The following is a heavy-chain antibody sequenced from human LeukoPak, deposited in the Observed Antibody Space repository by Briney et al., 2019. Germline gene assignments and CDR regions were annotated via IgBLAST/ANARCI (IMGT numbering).Heavy chain of an antibody. CDR2: IWYDGSNK. V-gene: IGHV3-33*01. D-gene: IGHD4-17*01. CDR1: GFTFSSYG. CDR3: ASSYGDYAFDGMDV. J-gene: IGHJ6*04. Sequence: GGSLRLSCAASGFTFSSYGMHWVRQAPGKGLEWVAVIWYDGSNKYYADSVKGRFTISRDNSKNTLYLQMNSLRAEDTAVYYCASSYGDYAFDGMDVWRKGTTVTVSS.